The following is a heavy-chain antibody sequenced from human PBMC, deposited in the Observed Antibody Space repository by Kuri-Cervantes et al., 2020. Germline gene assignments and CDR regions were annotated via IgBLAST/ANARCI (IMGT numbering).Heavy chain of an antibody. J-gene: IGHJ4*02. CDR1: GGSIRSGTVS. D-gene: IGHD3-22*01. CDR3: ARQVYYYDSSGHTEYYFDY. Sequence: SETLSLTCTVSGGSIRSGTVSWGWVRQSPGTGLEWIGSIYYSGSTYYNPSLKSRVTISVDTSKNQFSLKLSSVTAADTAVYYCARQVYYYDSSGHTEYYFDYWGQGTLVTVSS. V-gene: IGHV4-39*01. CDR2: IYYSGST.